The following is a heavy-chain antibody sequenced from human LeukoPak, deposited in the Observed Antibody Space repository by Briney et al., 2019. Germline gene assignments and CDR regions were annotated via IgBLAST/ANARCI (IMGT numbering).Heavy chain of an antibody. V-gene: IGHV3-23*01. CDR3: APSSGAPAAGAPFDY. Sequence: PGGSLRLSCAASGLTFSSYAMSWVRQAPGKGLEWVSAISGSGGSTYYADSVKGRFTISRDNSKNTLYLQMNSLRAEDTAVYYCAPSSGAPAAGAPFDYWGQGTLVTVSS. D-gene: IGHD6-6*01. J-gene: IGHJ4*02. CDR2: ISGSGGST. CDR1: GLTFSSYA.